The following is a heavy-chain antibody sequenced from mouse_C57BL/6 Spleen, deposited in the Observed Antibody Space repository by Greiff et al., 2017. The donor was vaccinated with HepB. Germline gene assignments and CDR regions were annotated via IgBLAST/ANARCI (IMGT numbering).Heavy chain of an antibody. V-gene: IGHV6-6*01. Sequence: GGSMKLSCAASGFTFSDAWMDWVRQSPEKGLEWVAEIRNKANNHATYYAESVKGRFTISRDDSKSSVYLQMNSLRAEDTGIYYCTRQDYYGSSYDYWGQGTTLTVSS. CDR3: TRQDYYGSSYDY. CDR1: GFTFSDAW. D-gene: IGHD1-1*01. J-gene: IGHJ2*01. CDR2: IRNKANNHAT.